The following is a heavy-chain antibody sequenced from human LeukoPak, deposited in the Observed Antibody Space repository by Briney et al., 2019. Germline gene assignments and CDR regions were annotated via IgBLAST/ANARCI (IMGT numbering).Heavy chain of an antibody. V-gene: IGHV1-2*02. D-gene: IGHD1-20*01. Sequence: ASVKVSCKASGYTFTGYYMHWVRQAPGQGLEWMGWINPNSGGTNYAQKFQGRVTMTRDMSTSTVYMELSSLRSEDTAVYYCARDGSYNWIFDYWGQGTLVTVSS. CDR2: INPNSGGT. CDR1: GYTFTGYY. CDR3: ARDGSYNWIFDY. J-gene: IGHJ4*02.